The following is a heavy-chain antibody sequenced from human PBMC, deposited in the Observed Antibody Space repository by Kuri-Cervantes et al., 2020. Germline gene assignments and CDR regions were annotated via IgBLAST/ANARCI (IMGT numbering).Heavy chain of an antibody. CDR3: ARGSYYDSSGYYY. J-gene: IGHJ4*02. CDR1: GYTFTYRY. CDR2: ITPFNGNT. D-gene: IGHD3-22*01. Sequence: SVKVSCKASGYTFTYRYLHWVRQAPGQALEWMGWITPFNGNTNYAQKFQGRVTMTRNTSISTAYMELSSLRSEDTAVYYCARGSYYDSSGYYYWGQGTLVTVSS. V-gene: IGHV1-45*02.